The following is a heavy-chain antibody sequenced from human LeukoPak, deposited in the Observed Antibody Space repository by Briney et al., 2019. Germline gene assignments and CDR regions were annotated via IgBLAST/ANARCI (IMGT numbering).Heavy chain of an antibody. V-gene: IGHV3-48*02. Sequence: GGSLRLSCAASGFTFSSYSMNWVRQAPGKGLEWVSYIISSSSTIYYADSVKGRFTISRDNAKNSLYLQMNSLRDEDTAVYYCARDAAYYDSSGYPEAFDIWGQGTMVTVSS. J-gene: IGHJ3*02. CDR3: ARDAAYYDSSGYPEAFDI. CDR2: IISSSSTI. D-gene: IGHD3-22*01. CDR1: GFTFSSYS.